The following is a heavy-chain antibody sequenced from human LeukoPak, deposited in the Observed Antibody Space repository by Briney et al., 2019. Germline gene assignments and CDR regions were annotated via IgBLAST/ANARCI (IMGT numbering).Heavy chain of an antibody. D-gene: IGHD4-23*01. J-gene: IGHJ4*02. CDR2: IYHSGST. CDR3: ARGLGGGNDFDY. Sequence: SETLSLTCTVSGGSISSGGYYWSWIRQPPGKGLEWIGYIYHSGSTYYNPSLKSRVTISVDRSKNQFSLKLSSVTAADTAVYYCARGLGGGNDFDYWGQGTLVTVSS. CDR1: GGSISSGGYY. V-gene: IGHV4-30-2*01.